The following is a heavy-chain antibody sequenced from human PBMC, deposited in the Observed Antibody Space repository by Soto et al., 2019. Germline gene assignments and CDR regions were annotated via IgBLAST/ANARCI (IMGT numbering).Heavy chain of an antibody. J-gene: IGHJ4*02. D-gene: IGHD6-13*01. V-gene: IGHV3-23*01. CDR2: ISGSGGSI. CDR3: ARVAPEYSSTPRRFDF. CDR1: GFTFGIYA. Sequence: GGSLRLSCAASGFTFGIYAMSWVRQAPGKGLEWVSSISGSGGSIYYAHSVKGRFTISRDKTKNTLDLQMNSLRAEDTAVYHCARVAPEYSSTPRRFDFWGQRTLVTVSS.